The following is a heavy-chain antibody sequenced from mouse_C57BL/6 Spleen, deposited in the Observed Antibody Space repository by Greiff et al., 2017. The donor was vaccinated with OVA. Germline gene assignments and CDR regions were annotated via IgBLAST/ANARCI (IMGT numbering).Heavy chain of an antibody. CDR1: GYAFSSSW. V-gene: IGHV1-82*01. J-gene: IGHJ3*01. CDR3: ARGEPSNWDWFAY. CDR2: IYPGDGDT. D-gene: IGHD4-1*02. Sequence: VKLQESGPELVKPGASVKISCKASGYAFSSSWMNWVKQRPGKGLEWIGRIYPGDGDTNYNGKFKGKATLTADKSSSTAYMQLSSLTSEDSAVYFCARGEPSNWDWFAYWGQGTLVTVSA.